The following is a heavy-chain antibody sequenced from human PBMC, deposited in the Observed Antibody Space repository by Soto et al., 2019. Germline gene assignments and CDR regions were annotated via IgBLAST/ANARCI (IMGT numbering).Heavy chain of an antibody. CDR2: IYYSGST. CDR1: GDSVNSYY. Sequence: SETLSLTCTVTGDSVNSYYWSWMRQPPGKGLECMGYIYYSGSTNYNPSLKSRVTISVDTSKNQFSLKLSSVTAADTAVYYCARDDVYSSSWYGMDVWGQGTTVTVSS. J-gene: IGHJ6*02. V-gene: IGHV4-59*02. D-gene: IGHD6-13*01. CDR3: ARDDVYSSSWYGMDV.